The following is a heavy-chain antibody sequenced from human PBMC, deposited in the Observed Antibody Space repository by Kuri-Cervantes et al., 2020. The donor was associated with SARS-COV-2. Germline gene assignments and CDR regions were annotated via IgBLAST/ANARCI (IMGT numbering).Heavy chain of an antibody. Sequence: GRSLRLSFAASGFTFSSYWMHWVRQAPGKGLVWVSRINSDGSSTSYADSVKGRFTISRDNAKNTLYLQMNSLRAEDTAVYYCARAPAYGDYYYYVMDVWGQGTTVTVSS. CDR1: GFTFSSYW. CDR3: ARAPAYGDYYYYVMDV. J-gene: IGHJ6*02. D-gene: IGHD4-17*01. CDR2: INSDGSST. V-gene: IGHV3-74*01.